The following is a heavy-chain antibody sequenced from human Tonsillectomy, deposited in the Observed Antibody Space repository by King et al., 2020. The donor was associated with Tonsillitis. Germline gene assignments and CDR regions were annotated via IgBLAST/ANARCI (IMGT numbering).Heavy chain of an antibody. J-gene: IGHJ4*02. D-gene: IGHD3-22*01. CDR1: GGSISSSSYY. CDR3: ARHENYYDSSGYPDY. Sequence: QLQESGPGLVKPSETLSLTCTVSGGSISSSSYYWGWIRQPPGKGLEWIGSIYYSGSTYYNPSIKSRVTISVETSKNQFSLKLSSVTAADTAVYYCARHENYYDSSGYPDYWGQESLVTVSS. V-gene: IGHV4-39*07. CDR2: IYYSGST.